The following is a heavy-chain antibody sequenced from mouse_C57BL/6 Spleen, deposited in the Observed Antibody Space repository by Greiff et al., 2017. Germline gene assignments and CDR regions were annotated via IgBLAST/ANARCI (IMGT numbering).Heavy chain of an antibody. CDR3: ARWEVTGADY. J-gene: IGHJ2*01. Sequence: QVQLKESGAELVRPGSSVKLSCKASGYTFTSYWMDWVKQRPGQGLEWIGNIYPSDSETHYNQKFKDKATLTVDKSSSTAYMQLSSLTSEDSAVYYCARWEVTGADYWGQGTTLTVSS. V-gene: IGHV1-61*01. CDR1: GYTFTSYW. CDR2: IYPSDSET. D-gene: IGHD4-1*01.